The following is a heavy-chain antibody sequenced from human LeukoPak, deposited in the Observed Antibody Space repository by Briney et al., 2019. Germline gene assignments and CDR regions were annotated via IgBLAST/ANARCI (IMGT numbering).Heavy chain of an antibody. CDR3: ARGGETYDFWSGGSRADV. CDR2: INPSGGST. D-gene: IGHD3-3*01. CDR1: GYTFTSYY. Sequence: ASVKVSCKASGYTFTSYYMHWVRQAPGQGLEWMGIINPSGGSTSYAQKFQGRVTITRNTSISTAYMELSSLRSEDTAVYYCARGGETYDFWSGGSRADVWGKGTTVTVSS. V-gene: IGHV1-46*01. J-gene: IGHJ6*04.